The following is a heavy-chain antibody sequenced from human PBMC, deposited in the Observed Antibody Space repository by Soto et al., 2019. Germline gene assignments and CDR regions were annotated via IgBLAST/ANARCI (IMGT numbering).Heavy chain of an antibody. V-gene: IGHV4-39*01. CDR2: IYYSGST. Sequence: PSETLSLTCTVSGGSISSSSYYWGWIRQPPGKGLEWIGSIYYSGSTYYNPSLKSRVTISVDTSKNQFSLKLSSVTAADTAVYYCASPTSKYYYYMDVWGKGTTVTVSS. CDR1: GGSISSSSYY. J-gene: IGHJ6*03. CDR3: ASPTSKYYYYMDV.